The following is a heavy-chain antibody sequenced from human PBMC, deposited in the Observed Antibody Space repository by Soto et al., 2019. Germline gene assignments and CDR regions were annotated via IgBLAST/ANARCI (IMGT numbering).Heavy chain of an antibody. Sequence: PQTLSLTCTLSGDSMTKYYWSWIRQPAGKGLEWIGRMWTSGTTNYNPSLKSRVTMSIDTSNKHFSLSLKTVTAADTAVYSCARTVGAAYYFDFWGQGARVTVPS. CDR1: GDSMTKYY. J-gene: IGHJ4*02. CDR2: MWTSGTT. D-gene: IGHD1-26*01. CDR3: ARTVGAAYYFDF. V-gene: IGHV4-4*07.